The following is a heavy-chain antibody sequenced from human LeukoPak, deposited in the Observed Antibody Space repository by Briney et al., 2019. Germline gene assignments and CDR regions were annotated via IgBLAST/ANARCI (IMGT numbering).Heavy chain of an antibody. Sequence: GRSLRLSCAASGFTFSSYGMHWVRPAPGKGLEWVAVISYDGSNKYYTDSVKGRFTISRDNSKNTLYLQMNSLRAEDTAVYYCAREVAYSSFFEAFDIWGQGTMVTVSS. D-gene: IGHD6-6*01. CDR3: AREVAYSSFFEAFDI. V-gene: IGHV3-30*03. CDR1: GFTFSSYG. J-gene: IGHJ3*02. CDR2: ISYDGSNK.